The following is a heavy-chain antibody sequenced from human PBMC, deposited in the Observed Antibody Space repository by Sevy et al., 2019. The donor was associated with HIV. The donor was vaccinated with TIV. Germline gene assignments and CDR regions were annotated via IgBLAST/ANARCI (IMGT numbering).Heavy chain of an antibody. V-gene: IGHV3-53*01. J-gene: IGHJ6*02. D-gene: IGHD3-3*01. CDR3: ARGLSLELSWLGMDV. CDR1: GFTVGSSF. CDR2: IYSDGNI. Sequence: GESLKISCAASGFTVGSSFMSWVRQAPGKGLEWIPVIYSDGNIFYADSLKGRFTISRDNSKNTVYLQMNSLRTEDTAVYYCARGLSLELSWLGMDVWGQGTTVTVSS.